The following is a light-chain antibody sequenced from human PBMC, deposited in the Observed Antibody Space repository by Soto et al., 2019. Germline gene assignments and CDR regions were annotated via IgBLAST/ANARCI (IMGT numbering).Light chain of an antibody. CDR1: SSNIGSNT. J-gene: IGLJ2*01. Sequence: QAVVTQPPSASWTPGQRVTISCSGSSSNIGSNTVNWYQQLPGTAPKLLIYSNNQRPSGVPDRFSGSKSGTSASLAISGLQSEDEADYYCAAWDDSLNGVVFGGGTQLTVL. CDR3: AAWDDSLNGVV. CDR2: SNN. V-gene: IGLV1-44*01.